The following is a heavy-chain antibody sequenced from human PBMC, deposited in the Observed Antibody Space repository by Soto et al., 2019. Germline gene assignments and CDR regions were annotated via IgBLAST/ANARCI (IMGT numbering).Heavy chain of an antibody. J-gene: IGHJ4*02. V-gene: IGHV1-8*01. CDR2: RNPNSGNT. CDR1: GYTFTSYD. Sequence: QVQLLQSGAEVKKPGASVKVSCKASGYTFTSYDINWVRQATGQGREWMGWRNPNSGNTGYAQKFHGRVTMTRNTSISTAYMELSSLRSEDTAVYYCARQGWYYDSSGYLYWGQGSLVSVST. D-gene: IGHD3-22*01. CDR3: ARQGWYYDSSGYLY.